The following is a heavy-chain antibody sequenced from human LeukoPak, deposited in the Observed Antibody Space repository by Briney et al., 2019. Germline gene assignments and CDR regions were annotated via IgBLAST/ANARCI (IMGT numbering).Heavy chain of an antibody. D-gene: IGHD3-9*01. CDR3: ARTYYDILTGYYYYMDV. CDR2: INHSGST. CDR1: GGSFSGYY. V-gene: IGHV4-34*01. J-gene: IGHJ6*03. Sequence: PSETLSLTCAVYGGSFSGYYWSWIRQPPGKGLEWIGEINHSGSTNYNPSLKSRVTISVDTSKNQFSLKLSSVTAADTAVYYCARTYYDILTGYYYYMDVWGKGTTVTVSS.